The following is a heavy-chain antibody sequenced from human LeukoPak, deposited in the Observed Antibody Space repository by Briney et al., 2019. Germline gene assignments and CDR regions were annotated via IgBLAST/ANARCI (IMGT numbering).Heavy chain of an antibody. Sequence: SVKVSCKASGGTFSSYAISWVRQAPGQGLEWMGGIIPIFGTADYAQKFQGRVTITADESTSTAYMELSSLRSEDTAVYYCARDYYDRGVHFDYWGQGTLVTVSS. CDR3: ARDYYDRGVHFDY. CDR1: GGTFSSYA. J-gene: IGHJ4*02. D-gene: IGHD3-22*01. CDR2: IIPIFGTA. V-gene: IGHV1-69*01.